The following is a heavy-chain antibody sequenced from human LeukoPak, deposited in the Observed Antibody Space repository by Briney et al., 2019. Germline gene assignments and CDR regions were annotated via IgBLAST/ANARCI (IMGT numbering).Heavy chain of an antibody. J-gene: IGHJ5*02. Sequence: SQTLSLTCTVSGGSISSGSYYWSWIRQPAGKGLEWIGRIYTSGSTNYNPSLKSRVTISVDTSKNQFSLKLSSVTAADTAVYYCATTPFGELGDWFDPWGQGTLVTVSS. CDR2: IYTSGST. CDR3: ATTPFGELGDWFDP. CDR1: GGSISSGSYY. V-gene: IGHV4-61*02. D-gene: IGHD3-10*01.